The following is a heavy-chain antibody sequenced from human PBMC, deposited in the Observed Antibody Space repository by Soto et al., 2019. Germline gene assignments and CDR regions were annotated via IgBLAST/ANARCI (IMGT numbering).Heavy chain of an antibody. D-gene: IGHD6-13*01. V-gene: IGHV4-59*01. CDR2: IDYSGST. CDR3: AALWRSSWKRFDD. J-gene: IGHJ4*02. Sequence: PSETLSLTCTVSGGSISSYYWSWIRQPPGKGLKWIGHIDYSGSTNYTPSLKSRVTISVDTSKSQFSLKLTSVTAADTAVYYCAALWRSSWKRFDDWGQGTLVTVSS. CDR1: GGSISSYY.